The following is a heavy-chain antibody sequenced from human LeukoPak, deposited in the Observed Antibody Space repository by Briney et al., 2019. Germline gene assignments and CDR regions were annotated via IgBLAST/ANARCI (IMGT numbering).Heavy chain of an antibody. CDR1: GGSIGSSSYY. J-gene: IGHJ4*02. CDR2: LYYTGST. V-gene: IGHV4-39*01. Sequence: SETLSLTCTVSGGSIGSSSYYWGWIRQPPGKGLEWIGSLYYTGSTYYNPSLKSRVTISVDTSKNQFSLKLSSVTAADTAVYYCARYYYDSSGYYYADYWGQGTLVTVSS. CDR3: ARYYYDSSGYYYADY. D-gene: IGHD3-22*01.